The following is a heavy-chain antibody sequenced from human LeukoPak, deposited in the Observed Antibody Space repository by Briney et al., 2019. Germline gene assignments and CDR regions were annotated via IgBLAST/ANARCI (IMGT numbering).Heavy chain of an antibody. J-gene: IGHJ4*02. CDR1: GFTFDDYT. V-gene: IGHV3-43*01. Sequence: GGSLRLSCAASGFTFDDYTMHWVRQAPGKGLEWVSLLTWDGGRTYYAGSVKGRFTISRDNAKNSLYLQMNSLRAEDTAVYYCARAVRRTYGRSTAVYFDYWGQGTLVTVSS. CDR3: ARAVRRTYGRSTAVYFDY. CDR2: LTWDGGRT. D-gene: IGHD3-10*01.